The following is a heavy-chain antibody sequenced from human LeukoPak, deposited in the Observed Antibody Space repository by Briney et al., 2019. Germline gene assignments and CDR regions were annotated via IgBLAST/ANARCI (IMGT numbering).Heavy chain of an antibody. V-gene: IGHV3-30*18. Sequence: GGSLRLSCAASGFTFSSYGMHWVRQAPGKGLEWVALISYDGRNKYYADPMKGRFTISRDNSKNTLYLQMNSLRAEDTAVYYCAKDHGSYLYYFDYWGQGTLVTVSS. J-gene: IGHJ4*02. D-gene: IGHD1-26*01. CDR3: AKDHGSYLYYFDY. CDR1: GFTFSSYG. CDR2: ISYDGRNK.